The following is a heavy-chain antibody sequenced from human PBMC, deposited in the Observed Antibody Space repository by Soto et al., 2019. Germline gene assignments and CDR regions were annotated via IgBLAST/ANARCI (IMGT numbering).Heavy chain of an antibody. J-gene: IGHJ5*02. V-gene: IGHV4-39*01. D-gene: IGHD6-13*01. Sequence: PSETLSLTCTVSGGSISSSSYYWGWIRQPPGKGLEWIGSIYYSGSTYYNPSLKSRVTISVDTSKNQFSLKLSSVTAADTAVYYCARLVTLVAAAGPYTWGQGTLVTVSS. CDR2: IYYSGST. CDR1: GGSISSSSYY. CDR3: ARLVTLVAAAGPYT.